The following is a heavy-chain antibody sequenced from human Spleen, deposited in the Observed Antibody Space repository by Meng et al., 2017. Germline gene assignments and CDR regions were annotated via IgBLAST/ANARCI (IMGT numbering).Heavy chain of an antibody. CDR2: IIPIFGTA. J-gene: IGHJ2*01. D-gene: IGHD2-2*01. CDR1: GYTFTSYG. V-gene: IGHV1-69*13. CDR3: ARVALWCSSTSCYQGDWYFDL. Sequence: SVKVSCKASGYTFTSYGISWVRQAPGQGLEWMGGIIPIFGTANYAQKFQGRVTITADESTSTAYMELSSLRSEDTAVYYCARVALWCSSTSCYQGDWYFDLWGRGTLVTVSS.